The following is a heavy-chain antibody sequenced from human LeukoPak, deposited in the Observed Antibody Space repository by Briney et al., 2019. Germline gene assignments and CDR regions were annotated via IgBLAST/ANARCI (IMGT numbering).Heavy chain of an antibody. Sequence: PGGSLRLSCAASGFTFSSYAMSWVRQAPGKGLEWVSAISGSGGSTYYADSVKGRFTISRDNSKNTLYLQMNSLRAEDTAVYYCAKIEYCSSTSCYYFDYWGQGTLVTVSP. J-gene: IGHJ4*02. CDR3: AKIEYCSSTSCYYFDY. V-gene: IGHV3-23*01. CDR2: ISGSGGST. D-gene: IGHD2-2*01. CDR1: GFTFSSYA.